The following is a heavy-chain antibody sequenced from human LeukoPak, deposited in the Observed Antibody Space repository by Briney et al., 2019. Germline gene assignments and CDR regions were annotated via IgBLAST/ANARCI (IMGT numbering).Heavy chain of an antibody. CDR2: ISYDGSNK. D-gene: IGHD4-17*01. CDR1: GFTFSSYA. CDR3: ARDFGDGGWFDP. J-gene: IGHJ5*02. Sequence: GGSLRLSCAASGFTFSSYAMHWVRQAPGKGLEWVAVISYDGSNKYYADSAKGRFTISRDNSKNTLYLQMNSLRAEDTAVYYCARDFGDGGWFDPWGQGTLVTVSS. V-gene: IGHV3-30*04.